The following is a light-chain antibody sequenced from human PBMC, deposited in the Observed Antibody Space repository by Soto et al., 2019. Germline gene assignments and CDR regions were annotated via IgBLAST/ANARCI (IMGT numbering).Light chain of an antibody. Sequence: EIVLTQSPGTLSLSPGERATLSCRASQSVDSRYLAWYQQKPGQAPRLLIYAVSSRDTGIPDRFSGSGSGTDFTLTISRLEPEDLAEYYCQQYGNSPRYSFGQGTKLELK. CDR2: AVS. J-gene: IGKJ2*03. CDR1: QSVDSRY. V-gene: IGKV3-20*01. CDR3: QQYGNSPRYS.